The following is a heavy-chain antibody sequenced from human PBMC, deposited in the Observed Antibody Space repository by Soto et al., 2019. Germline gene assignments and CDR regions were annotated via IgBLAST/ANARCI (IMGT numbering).Heavy chain of an antibody. CDR1: GFTFSSYA. J-gene: IGHJ4*02. Sequence: GGSLRLSCAASGFTFSSYAMSWVRQAPGKGLEWVSAISGSGSSTYYADSVKGRFTISRDNSKDTLYLQMNSLRAEDTAVYYCAYDNDYGDYAYFDYWGQGTLVTVSS. V-gene: IGHV3-23*01. CDR2: ISGSGSST. CDR3: AYDNDYGDYAYFDY. D-gene: IGHD4-17*01.